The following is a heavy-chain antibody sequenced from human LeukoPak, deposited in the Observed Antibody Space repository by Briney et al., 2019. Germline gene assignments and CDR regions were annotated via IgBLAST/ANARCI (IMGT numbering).Heavy chain of an antibody. D-gene: IGHD6-19*01. J-gene: IGHJ4*02. CDR2: INPSGGST. Sequence: ASLKVSCKASGYTFTSYYMHWVRQAPGQGLEWMGIINPSGGSTSYAQKFQGRVTMTRDTSTSTVYMELSSLRSEDTAVYYCARARPPYSSGWYSLGYWGQGTLVTVSS. CDR1: GYTFTSYY. CDR3: ARARPPYSSGWYSLGY. V-gene: IGHV1-46*01.